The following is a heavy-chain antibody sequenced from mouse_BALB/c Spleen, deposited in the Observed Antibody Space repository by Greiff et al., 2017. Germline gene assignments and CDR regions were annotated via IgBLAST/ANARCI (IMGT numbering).Heavy chain of an antibody. Sequence: VKLMESGPELVRPGASVKMSCKASGYTFTSYWMHWVKQRPGQGLEWIGMIDPSNSETRLNQKFKDKATLNVDKSSNTAYMQLSSLTSEDSAVYYCARSGGNYMYYFDYWGQGTTLTVSS. J-gene: IGHJ2*01. CDR2: IDPSNSET. V-gene: IGHV1S127*01. CDR3: ARSGGNYMYYFDY. CDR1: GYTFTSYW. D-gene: IGHD2-1*01.